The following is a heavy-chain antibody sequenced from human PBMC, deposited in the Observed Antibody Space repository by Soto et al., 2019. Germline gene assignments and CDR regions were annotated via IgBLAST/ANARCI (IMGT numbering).Heavy chain of an antibody. J-gene: IGHJ5*02. Sequence: GSLILSCSASGFTFSSYAMSWVRQAPGKGLEWVSAISGSGGSTYYADSLKGRFTISRDNSKNTLYLKMNSLRAEDTAVYYSAKDVGIVPMVGFDPWGQGTPVTVYS. CDR2: ISGSGGST. CDR3: AKDVGIVPMVGFDP. V-gene: IGHV3-23*01. D-gene: IGHD2-8*01. CDR1: GFTFSSYA.